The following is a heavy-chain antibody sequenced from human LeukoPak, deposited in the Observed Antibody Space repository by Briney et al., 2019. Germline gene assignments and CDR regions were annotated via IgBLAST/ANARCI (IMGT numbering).Heavy chain of an antibody. V-gene: IGHV3-23*01. CDR1: RFTFSSYA. CDR2: ISGSGGST. D-gene: IGHD5-24*01. CDR3: LKSGRDGYTSYFDY. Sequence: GGALRLSCGASRFTFSSYAMSSVRQAPGKGLEWVSPISGSGGSTHYAHTVNGRFTLSRDKSKNTQYLQMNSLRDTDTAAYYCLKSGRDGYTSYFDYWGQGTLVTVYS. J-gene: IGHJ4*02.